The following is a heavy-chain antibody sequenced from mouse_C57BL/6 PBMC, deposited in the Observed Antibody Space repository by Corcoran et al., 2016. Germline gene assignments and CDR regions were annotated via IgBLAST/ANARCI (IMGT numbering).Heavy chain of an antibody. CDR2: ISYDGSN. Sequence: DVQLQESGPGLVKPSQSLSLTCSVTGYSITSGYYWNWIRQFPGNKLEWMGYISYDGSNNYNPSLKNRITITRDTSKNNFFLKLNSVTTEDTATYYCASHYDGYYFWDYWGQGTTLTVSS. CDR1: GYSITSGYY. J-gene: IGHJ2*01. CDR3: ASHYDGYYFWDY. V-gene: IGHV3-6*01. D-gene: IGHD2-3*01.